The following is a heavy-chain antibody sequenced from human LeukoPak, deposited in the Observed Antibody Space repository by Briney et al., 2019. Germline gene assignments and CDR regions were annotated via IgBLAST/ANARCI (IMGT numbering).Heavy chain of an antibody. CDR1: GYTFTSYG. Sequence: ASVKVSCKASGYTFTSYGISWVRQAPGQGLEWMGWISAYNGNTNYAQKLQGRVTMTTDTSTSTAYMELSRLRSDDTAVYYCARDWGIQLWYYFDYWGQGTLVTVSS. J-gene: IGHJ4*02. CDR3: ARDWGIQLWYYFDY. CDR2: ISAYNGNT. V-gene: IGHV1-18*01. D-gene: IGHD5-18*01.